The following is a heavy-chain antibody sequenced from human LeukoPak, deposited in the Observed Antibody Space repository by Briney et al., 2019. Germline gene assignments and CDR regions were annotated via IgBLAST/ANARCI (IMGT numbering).Heavy chain of an antibody. J-gene: IGHJ4*02. D-gene: IGHD2-21*01. CDR3: AADDQQLLM. CDR2: IVVGSGNT. Sequence: EASVKVSCKASGFTFSSSAVQWVRQARGQRLELIGWIVVGSGNTNHAQKFQDRVTITRDMSTGTASMEVSSLRSEDTAVYYCAADDQQLLMWGQGTPVTVSS. V-gene: IGHV1-58*01. CDR1: GFTFSSSA.